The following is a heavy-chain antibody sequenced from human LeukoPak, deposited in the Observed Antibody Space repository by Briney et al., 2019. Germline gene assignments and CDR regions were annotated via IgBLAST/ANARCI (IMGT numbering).Heavy chain of an antibody. Sequence: SETLSLTCTVSGGSISSSSYYWGWIRQPPGKGLEWIGSIYYSGSTYYNPSLKSRVTISVDTSKNQFSLRLSSVTAADTAVYYCARDALGIVVVPAAAYFDYWGQGTLVTVSS. CDR3: ARDALGIVVVPAAAYFDY. CDR2: IYYSGST. CDR1: GGSISSSSYY. J-gene: IGHJ4*02. V-gene: IGHV4-39*07. D-gene: IGHD2-2*01.